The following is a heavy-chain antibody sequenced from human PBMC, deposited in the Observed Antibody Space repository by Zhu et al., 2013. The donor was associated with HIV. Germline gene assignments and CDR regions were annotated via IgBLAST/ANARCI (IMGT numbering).Heavy chain of an antibody. V-gene: IGHV1-8*01. CDR2: MNPNSGNT. CDR1: GGTFNSIG. J-gene: IGHJ4*02. CDR3: ARGGSHYYDTQSY. Sequence: QLHLVQSGAEVKKPGSSVKVSCKASGGTFNSIGIHWVRQATGQGLEWMGWMNPNSGNTGYAQKFQGRVTMTRNTSISTAYMELSSLRSEDTAVYYCARGGSHYYDTQSYWGQGTLVTVSS. D-gene: IGHD3-22*01.